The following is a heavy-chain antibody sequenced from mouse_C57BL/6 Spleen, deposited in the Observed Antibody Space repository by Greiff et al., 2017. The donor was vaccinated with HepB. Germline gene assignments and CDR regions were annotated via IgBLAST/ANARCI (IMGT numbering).Heavy chain of an antibody. V-gene: IGHV1-80*01. CDR1: GYAFSSYW. Sequence: VQLQQSGAELVKPGASVKISCKASGYAFSSYWMNWVKQRPGKGLEWIGQIYPGDGDTNYNGKFKGKATLTADKSPSTAYMQLSSLTCEDSAVYFCARSWSKGDFDVWGTGTTVTVSS. D-gene: IGHD2-5*01. CDR2: IYPGDGDT. J-gene: IGHJ1*03. CDR3: ARSWSKGDFDV.